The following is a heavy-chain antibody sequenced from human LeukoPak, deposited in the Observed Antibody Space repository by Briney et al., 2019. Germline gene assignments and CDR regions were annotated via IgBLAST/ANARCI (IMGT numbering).Heavy chain of an antibody. V-gene: IGHV4-39*01. CDR3: VVGHSDSSGYYS. Sequence: SETLSLTCTVSGGSISSSSYYWGWIRQPPGKGLEWFGSIYYSGSTYCNPSLKSRVTISADTSKNQFSLKLSSVTAADTAVYYCVVGHSDSSGYYSWGQGTLVTVSS. CDR1: GGSISSSSYY. J-gene: IGHJ5*02. CDR2: IYYSGST. D-gene: IGHD3-22*01.